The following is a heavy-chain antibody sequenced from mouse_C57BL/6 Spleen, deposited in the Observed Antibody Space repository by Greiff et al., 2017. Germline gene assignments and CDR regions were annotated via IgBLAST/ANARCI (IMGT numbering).Heavy chain of an antibody. V-gene: IGHV1-4*01. CDR3: ASPITTDAMDY. Sequence: QVQLQQSGAELARPGASVKMSCKASGYTFTSYTMHWVKQRPGQGLEWIGYINPSSGYTKYNQKFKDKATLTADKSPSTAYMQLSSLTSEDSAVYYCASPITTDAMDYWGQGTSVTVSS. CDR1: GYTFTSYT. J-gene: IGHJ4*01. D-gene: IGHD1-1*01. CDR2: INPSSGYT.